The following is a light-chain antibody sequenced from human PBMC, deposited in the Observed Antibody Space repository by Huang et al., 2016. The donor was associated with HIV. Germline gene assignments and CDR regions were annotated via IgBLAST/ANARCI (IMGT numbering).Light chain of an antibody. J-gene: IGKJ1*01. CDR1: QTISNY. V-gene: IGKV1-39*01. CDR3: QQSYSTPRT. Sequence: IQMTQSPSSLSASVGDRVTITCRASQTISNYLNWYQQKPGKAPKFLIYAASSLQSGVPSRFSGSGSGTDFTLTISSLQPEDFAIYYCQQSYSTPRTFGQGTKVEIK. CDR2: AAS.